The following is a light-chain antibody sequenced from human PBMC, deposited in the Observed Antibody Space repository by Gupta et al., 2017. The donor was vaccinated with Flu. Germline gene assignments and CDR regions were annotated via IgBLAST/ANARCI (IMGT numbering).Light chain of an antibody. CDR1: QSVSSSY. CDR2: DTS. J-gene: IGKJ1*01. V-gene: IGKV3-20*01. Sequence: EIVLTQSPGTLSLSPGERATPSCRASQSVSSSYLAWYQQKPGQAPRLLIYDTSSRATGIPDRFSGSGSGTDFTLTISRLEPEDFAVYFCQQYGSSLRTFGQGTKVEIK. CDR3: QQYGSSLRT.